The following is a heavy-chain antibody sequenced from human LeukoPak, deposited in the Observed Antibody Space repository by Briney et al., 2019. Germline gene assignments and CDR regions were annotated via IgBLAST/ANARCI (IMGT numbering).Heavy chain of an antibody. D-gene: IGHD2-15*01. V-gene: IGHV3-23*01. CDR1: GFTFSSYTFSTYA. Sequence: GGSLRLSCAASGFTFSSYTFSTYAMSWVRQAPGKGLEWVSAVSGRGVSTYYADSVKGRFTISRDNSKNTLYPQMNGLRAEDTAVYYCAKGVEDSGIYYYYYMDVWGKGTTVTVSS. J-gene: IGHJ6*03. CDR3: AKGVEDSGIYYYYYMDV. CDR2: VSGRGVST.